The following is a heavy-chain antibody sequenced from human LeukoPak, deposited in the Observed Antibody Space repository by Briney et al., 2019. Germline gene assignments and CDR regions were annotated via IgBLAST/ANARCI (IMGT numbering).Heavy chain of an antibody. Sequence: KPSETLSLTCAVYGGSFSSYYWSWIRQPPGKGLEWIGEINYSGSTNYNPSLRSRVTISVDTSKNQFSLKLSSMTAADTAVYYCARGGPLGLYYHGMDVWGKGTTVTVSS. D-gene: IGHD3-16*01. CDR1: GGSFSSYY. CDR3: ARGGPLGLYYHGMDV. J-gene: IGHJ6*04. CDR2: INYSGST. V-gene: IGHV4-34*01.